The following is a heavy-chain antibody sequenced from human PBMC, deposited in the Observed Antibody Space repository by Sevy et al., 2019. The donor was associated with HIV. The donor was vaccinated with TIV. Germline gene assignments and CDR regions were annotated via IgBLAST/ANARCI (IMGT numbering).Heavy chain of an antibody. CDR3: AREGNLRYFDL. J-gene: IGHJ2*01. V-gene: IGHV3-11*01. Sequence: GGSLRLSCAASGFTYSDYYMSWIRQAPGRGLEWISYISSGGSTIYYADSVKGRFTISRDNAKNSLFLQMNSLRAVDTAVYYCAREGNLRYFDLWGRGTMVTVSS. CDR2: ISSGGSTI. CDR1: GFTYSDYY.